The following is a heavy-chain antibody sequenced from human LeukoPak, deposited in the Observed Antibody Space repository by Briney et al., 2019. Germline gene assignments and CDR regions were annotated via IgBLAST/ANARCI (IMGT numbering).Heavy chain of an antibody. CDR3: ARVQYSGSWYPFDY. CDR1: GGTFSSYA. Sequence: ASVKVSCKASGGTFSSYAINWVRQATGQGLEWMGWMNPNSGNTGYAQKFQGRVTITRNTSISTAYMELSSLRSEDTAVYYCARVQYSGSWYPFDYWGQGTLVTVSS. V-gene: IGHV1-8*03. CDR2: MNPNSGNT. D-gene: IGHD6-13*01. J-gene: IGHJ4*02.